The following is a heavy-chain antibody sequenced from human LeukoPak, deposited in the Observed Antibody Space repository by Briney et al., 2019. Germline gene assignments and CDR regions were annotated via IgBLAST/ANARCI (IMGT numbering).Heavy chain of an antibody. CDR3: ARDSTVTFAFDI. J-gene: IGHJ3*02. CDR2: IYYSGST. Sequence: SQTLSLTCTVSGGSISSGDYYWSWIRQPPGKGLERIGYIYYSGSTYYNPSLKSRVTISVDTSKNQFSLRLSSVTAADTAVYYCARDSTVTFAFDIWGQGTMVTVSS. D-gene: IGHD4-17*01. CDR1: GGSISSGDYY. V-gene: IGHV4-30-4*01.